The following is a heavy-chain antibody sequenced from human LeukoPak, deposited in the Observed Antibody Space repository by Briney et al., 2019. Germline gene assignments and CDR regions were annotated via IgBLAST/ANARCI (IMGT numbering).Heavy chain of an antibody. CDR3: ARGTPSSSGWLYYGMDV. Sequence: PGGSLRLSCAASGFTFNSFAMHWVRQAPGKGLEWVTFISYDGSDKYYADSVKGRFTISRDNSENTLYLQMNSLRAEDTAVYYCARGTPSSSGWLYYGMDVWGQGTTVTVSS. V-gene: IGHV3-30*03. J-gene: IGHJ6*02. CDR2: ISYDGSDK. CDR1: GFTFNSFA. D-gene: IGHD6-19*01.